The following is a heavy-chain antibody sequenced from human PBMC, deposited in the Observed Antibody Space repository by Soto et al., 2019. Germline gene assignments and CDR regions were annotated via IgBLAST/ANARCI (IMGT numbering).Heavy chain of an antibody. CDR1: GDSVSANNAA. V-gene: IGHV6-1*01. Sequence: SQTLSLTCAISGDSVSANNAAWNWIRQSPSRGLEWLGRTYFRSKWIYDYAESVKSRLTITPDTTNNQISLQLNSVIPEAAAVYYCVRQPLANLALYGMDVWGQGTTVTVSS. CDR2: TYFRSKWIY. J-gene: IGHJ6*02. CDR3: VRQPLANLALYGMDV. D-gene: IGHD6-6*01.